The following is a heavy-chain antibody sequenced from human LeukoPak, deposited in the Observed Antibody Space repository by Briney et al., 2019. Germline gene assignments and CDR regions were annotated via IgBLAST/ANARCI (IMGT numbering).Heavy chain of an antibody. CDR3: VRVTAVISFDV. CDR2: IYSGGST. D-gene: IGHD4-17*01. J-gene: IGHJ3*01. CDR1: GFTVSTNY. V-gene: IGHV3-66*01. Sequence: PGGSLRLSCAASGFTVSTNYLSWVRQAPGKGLEWVSVIYSGGSTYYADSVKGRFTISRDNSKNTLYLQMNSLRAEDTAVYYCVRVTAVISFDVWGQGTMVTVSS.